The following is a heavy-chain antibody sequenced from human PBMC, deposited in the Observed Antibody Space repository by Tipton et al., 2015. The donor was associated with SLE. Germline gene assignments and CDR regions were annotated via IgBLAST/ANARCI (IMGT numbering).Heavy chain of an antibody. J-gene: IGHJ2*01. CDR2: INENGRA. Sequence: TLSLTCAVYGGSLSDYYWSWIRQPPGKGLEWIGEINENGRATYNPSLKSRVTISVGTSRNQLSLNLRSAPAADTAVYYCARHEAAPGTAGWFFDLWGRGTLVTGSS. CDR3: ARHEAAPGTAGWFFDL. V-gene: IGHV4-34*01. D-gene: IGHD6-13*01. CDR1: GGSLSDYY.